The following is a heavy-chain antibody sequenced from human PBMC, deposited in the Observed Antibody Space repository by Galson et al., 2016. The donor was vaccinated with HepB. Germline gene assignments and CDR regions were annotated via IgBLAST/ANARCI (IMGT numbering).Heavy chain of an antibody. D-gene: IGHD3-16*01. J-gene: IGHJ5*02. CDR3: SKDPFQSWGS. CDR1: GFTVNTDY. V-gene: IGHV3-53*01. CDR2: IYPGGDT. Sequence: SLRLSCAAPGFTVNTDYISIVRQAPGKGLEWLSVIYPGGDTYYTDSVRGRFIVSTDAAKKTLFFQVNSLRAEDTAVYYCSKDPFQSWGSWGLGTLVTVSS.